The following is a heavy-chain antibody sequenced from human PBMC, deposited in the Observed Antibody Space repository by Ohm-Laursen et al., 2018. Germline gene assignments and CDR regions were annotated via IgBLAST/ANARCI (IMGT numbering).Heavy chain of an antibody. CDR2: IDTSGTST. CDR1: GFAFSSAW. CDR3: ARDMGGPGYSYGPTDY. J-gene: IGHJ4*02. V-gene: IGHV3-74*01. Sequence: SLRLSCTAPGFAFSSAWMHWVRQVPGQGLAWVSRIDTSGTSTRYADSVQGRFTISRDNAKYTLYLQMNSLRAEDTAVYYCARDMGGPGYSYGPTDYWGQGTLVTVSS. D-gene: IGHD5-18*01.